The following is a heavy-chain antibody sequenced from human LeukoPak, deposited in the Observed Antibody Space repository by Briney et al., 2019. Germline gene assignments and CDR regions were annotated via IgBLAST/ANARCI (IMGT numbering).Heavy chain of an antibody. Sequence: GGSLRLSCAVSGLTFSNFKMNWVRQAPGKGLEWVSYSGRTTFYADSVKGRFTISRDNAKNSLYLQMSSLRVEDTAVYYCASWAGNTQSDSWSGPFDYWGQGTLVTVSS. J-gene: IGHJ4*02. D-gene: IGHD3-3*01. CDR1: GLTFSNFK. CDR3: ASWAGNTQSDSWSGPFDY. V-gene: IGHV3-48*03. CDR2: SGRTT.